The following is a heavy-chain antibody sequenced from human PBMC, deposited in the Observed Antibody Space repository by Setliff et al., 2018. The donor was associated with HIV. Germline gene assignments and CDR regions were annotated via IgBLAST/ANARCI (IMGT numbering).Heavy chain of an antibody. J-gene: IGHJ3*02. V-gene: IGHV1-18*01. CDR3: ARASGGNSVENGFDI. CDR1: DYTFTNYG. D-gene: IGHD1-26*01. Sequence: ASVKVSCKTSDYTFTNYGIYWVRQAPGQGLEWMGWISNYNGNTNYAQKFHGRVTMTTDTSTRTAYMEMRGLTYDDTAVYYCARASGGNSVENGFDIWGQGTMVT. CDR2: ISNYNGNT.